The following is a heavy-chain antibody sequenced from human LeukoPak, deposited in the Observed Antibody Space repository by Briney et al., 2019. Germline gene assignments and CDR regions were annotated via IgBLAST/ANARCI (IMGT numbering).Heavy chain of an antibody. J-gene: IGHJ4*02. Sequence: GGSLRLSCAASGFTFSSYGMHWVRQAPGKGLEWVAVISYDGSNKYYADSVKGRFTISRDNSKNTLYLQMNSLRAEDTAVYYCAKALQSPYYFDHWGQGTLVTVSS. CDR1: GFTFSSYG. D-gene: IGHD2-15*01. CDR3: AKALQSPYYFDH. CDR2: ISYDGSNK. V-gene: IGHV3-30*18.